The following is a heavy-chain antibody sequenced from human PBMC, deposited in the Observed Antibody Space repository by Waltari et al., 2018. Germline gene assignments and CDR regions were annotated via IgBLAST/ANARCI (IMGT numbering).Heavy chain of an antibody. CDR2: ISYDGSNK. J-gene: IGHJ4*02. Sequence: QVQLVESGGGVVQPGRSLGLSCAASGFSFSRYAMHWVRQAPGTGLGWGAVISYDGSNKYYADAVKGRFTISRDNSKNTLYLQMSSLRAEDTAVYYCARDYDYYGSGSYPDYWGQGTLVTVSS. D-gene: IGHD3-10*01. V-gene: IGHV3-30-3*01. CDR3: ARDYDYYGSGSYPDY. CDR1: GFSFSRYA.